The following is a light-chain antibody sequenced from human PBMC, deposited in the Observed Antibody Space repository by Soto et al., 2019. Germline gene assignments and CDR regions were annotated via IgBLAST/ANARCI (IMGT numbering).Light chain of an antibody. CDR2: EES. V-gene: IGKV1-33*01. Sequence: DIQMTQSPSSLSASVGDRVTITCQASQDIIKSLNWYQQKPGKASHLLIYEESNLETGVPTRFSGSGSGTEYSCVIDCLKPNDIANYHCVQFVSLPSTFGLGTNVEIK. J-gene: IGKJ2*01. CDR1: QDIIKS. CDR3: VQFVSLPST.